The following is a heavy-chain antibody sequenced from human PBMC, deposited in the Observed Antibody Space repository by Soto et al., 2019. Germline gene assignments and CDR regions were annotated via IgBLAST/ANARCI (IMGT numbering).Heavy chain of an antibody. Sequence: GGSLRLSCAASGFTFSSYAMHWVRQAPGKGLEWVAVISYDGSNKYYADSVKGRFTISRDNSKNTLYLQMNSLRAEDTAVYYCARAGRHIVVVTATPGGMDVWGPATMVPVSS. CDR1: GFTFSSYA. V-gene: IGHV3-30-3*01. D-gene: IGHD2-21*02. CDR2: ISYDGSNK. J-gene: IGHJ6*02. CDR3: ARAGRHIVVVTATPGGMDV.